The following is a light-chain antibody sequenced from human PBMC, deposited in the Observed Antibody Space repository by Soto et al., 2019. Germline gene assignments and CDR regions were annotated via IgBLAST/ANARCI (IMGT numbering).Light chain of an antibody. CDR2: GSS. CDR1: QSVSNKY. V-gene: IGKV3-20*01. J-gene: IGKJ2*01. Sequence: EVVLTQSPGTLSLSPGERATLSCRASQSVSNKYLAWYQQKPGQAPRLLIFGSSDRATGIPDRFSGSGSATDFTLTISRLELEDFAVYYCQQYGSSPPYTFGQGTKLEIK. CDR3: QQYGSSPPYT.